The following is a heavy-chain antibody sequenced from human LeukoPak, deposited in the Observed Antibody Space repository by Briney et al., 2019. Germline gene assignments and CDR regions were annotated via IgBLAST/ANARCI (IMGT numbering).Heavy chain of an antibody. J-gene: IGHJ4*02. CDR3: ARGLGFYCSSTSCYVGALDY. D-gene: IGHD2-2*01. V-gene: IGHV4-61*02. Sequence: SQTLSLTCTVSGGSISSGSYYWSWIRQPAGKGLEWIGRIYTSGSTNYNPSLKSRVTISVDTSKNQFSLKLSSVTAADTAVYYCARGLGFYCSSTSCYVGALDYWGQGTLVTVYS. CDR1: GGSISSGSYY. CDR2: IYTSGST.